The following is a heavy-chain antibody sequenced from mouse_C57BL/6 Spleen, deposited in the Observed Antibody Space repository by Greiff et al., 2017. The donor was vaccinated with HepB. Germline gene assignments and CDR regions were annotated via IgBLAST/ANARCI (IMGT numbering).Heavy chain of an antibody. CDR2: IWSGGST. J-gene: IGHJ3*01. Sequence: VKLMESGPGLVAPSQSLSITCTVSGFSLTSYGVHWVRQSPGKGLEWLGVIWSGGSTDYNAAFISRLSISKDNSKSQVFFKMNSLQADDTAIYYCARPSLLRYPGWFAYWGQGTLVTVSA. D-gene: IGHD1-1*01. CDR3: ARPSLLRYPGWFAY. CDR1: GFSLTSYG. V-gene: IGHV2-2*01.